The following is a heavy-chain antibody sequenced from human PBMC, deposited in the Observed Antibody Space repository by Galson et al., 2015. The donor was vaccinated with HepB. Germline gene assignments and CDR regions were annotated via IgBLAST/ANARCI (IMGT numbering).Heavy chain of an antibody. CDR1: GFTFSSYA. CDR2: ISYDGSNK. J-gene: IGHJ6*03. V-gene: IGHV3-30-3*01. Sequence: SLRLSCAASGFTFSSYAMHWVRQAPGKGLEWVAVISYDGSNKYYADSVKGRFTISRDNYKNTLYLQMNSLRAEDTAVYYCARDRNWNDEDYYYYMDVWGKGTTVTVSS. CDR3: ARDRNWNDEDYYYYMDV. D-gene: IGHD1-1*01.